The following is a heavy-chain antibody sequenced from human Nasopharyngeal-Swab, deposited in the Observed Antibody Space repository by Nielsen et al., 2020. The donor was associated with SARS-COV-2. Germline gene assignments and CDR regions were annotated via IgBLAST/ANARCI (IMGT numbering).Heavy chain of an antibody. CDR3: ARGWDAYYYYYYGMDV. D-gene: IGHD1-26*01. J-gene: IGHJ6*02. CDR1: GYTFTSYG. Sequence: ASVKVSCKASGYTFTSYGISWVRQAPGQGLEWMGWISAYNGNTNYAQKLQGRVTMTTDTSTSTAYMELRSLRSDDTAVYYCARGWDAYYYYYYGMDVWGQGATVNVSS. CDR2: ISAYNGNT. V-gene: IGHV1-18*01.